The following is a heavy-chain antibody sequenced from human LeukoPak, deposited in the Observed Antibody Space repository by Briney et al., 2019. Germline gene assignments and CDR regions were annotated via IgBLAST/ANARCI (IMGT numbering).Heavy chain of an antibody. CDR3: ANVVRYDNSGQNGFDI. CDR1: GFTFSDYG. Sequence: GGSLRLSCAASGFTFSDYGMSWVRQAPGKGLEWVAFIRYDGTNKYYADSVKGRFTISRDNSKNTLYLQMHSLRAEDTAVYYCANVVRYDNSGQNGFDIWGQGTMVTVSS. CDR2: IRYDGTNK. D-gene: IGHD3-22*01. J-gene: IGHJ3*02. V-gene: IGHV3-30*02.